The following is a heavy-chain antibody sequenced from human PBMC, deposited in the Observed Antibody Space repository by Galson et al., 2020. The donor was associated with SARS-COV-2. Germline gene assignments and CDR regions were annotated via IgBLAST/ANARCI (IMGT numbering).Heavy chain of an antibody. CDR1: GFTFSTYW. CDR3: VRRGSSSSGLEY. CDR2: INGDGSST. D-gene: IGHD6-6*01. Sequence: GGSLRLSCAASGFTFSTYWMHWVRRGPGKGLVWVSRINGDGSSTSYADSVKGRFTISRDNAKNTLYLQMNSLRAEDTAVYYCVRRGSSSSGLEYWGQETLVTVSS. J-gene: IGHJ4*02. V-gene: IGHV3-74*01.